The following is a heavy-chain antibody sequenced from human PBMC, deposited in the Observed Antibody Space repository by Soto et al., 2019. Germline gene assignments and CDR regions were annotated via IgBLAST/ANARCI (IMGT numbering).Heavy chain of an antibody. CDR2: ISSNGGST. CDR1: GFTFSSYA. J-gene: IGHJ6*02. D-gene: IGHD3-22*01. V-gene: IGHV3-64D*06. Sequence: PGGSLRLSCSASGFTFSSYAMHWVRQAPGKGLEYVSAISSNGGSTYYADSVKGRFTISRDNSKNTLYLQMSSLRAEDTAVYYCAASKYYYDSSGYSDYYYYGMDVWGQGTTVTV. CDR3: AASKYYYDSSGYSDYYYYGMDV.